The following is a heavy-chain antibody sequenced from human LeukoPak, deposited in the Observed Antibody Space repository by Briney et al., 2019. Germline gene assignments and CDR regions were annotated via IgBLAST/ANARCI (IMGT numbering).Heavy chain of an antibody. D-gene: IGHD3-22*01. CDR2: IYYTGST. Sequence: SETLSLTCSVSGGSIISYYWSWIRQPPGKGLEWIGYIYYTGSTNSNPSLKSRVTISVDTSKNQFSLRLTSVTAADTAVYYCARGYYYDYSGPDFDYWGQGTLVTVSS. V-gene: IGHV4-59*01. CDR3: ARGYYYDYSGPDFDY. J-gene: IGHJ4*02. CDR1: GGSIISYY.